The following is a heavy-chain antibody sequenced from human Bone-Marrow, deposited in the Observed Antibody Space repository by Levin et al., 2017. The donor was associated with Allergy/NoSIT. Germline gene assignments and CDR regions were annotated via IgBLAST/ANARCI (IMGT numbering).Heavy chain of an antibody. CDR1: GYTFTAYY. Sequence: GESLKISCKASGYTFTAYYLYWVRQAPGGGLEWMGRINPKSGDTIYAQKFQGGVTMTRDTSISAAYMEVARLRYDDTAVFYCARREMAASGGAFDIWGQGTMVTISS. CDR3: ARREMAASGGAFDI. CDR2: INPKSGDT. D-gene: IGHD5-24*01. V-gene: IGHV1-2*06. J-gene: IGHJ3*02.